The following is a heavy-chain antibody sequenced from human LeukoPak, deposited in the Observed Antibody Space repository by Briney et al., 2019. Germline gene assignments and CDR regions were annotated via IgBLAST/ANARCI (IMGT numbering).Heavy chain of an antibody. CDR2: FDPEDGET. V-gene: IGHV1-24*01. Sequence: ASVKVSCKVSGYTLTELSMHWVRQAPGKGLEWMGGFDPEDGETIYAQKFQGRVTMTEDTSTDTAYMELSSLRSEDTAVYYCATQERGYYYFILGYWGQGTLVTVSS. D-gene: IGHD3-22*01. J-gene: IGHJ4*02. CDR1: GYTLTELS. CDR3: ATQERGYYYFILGY.